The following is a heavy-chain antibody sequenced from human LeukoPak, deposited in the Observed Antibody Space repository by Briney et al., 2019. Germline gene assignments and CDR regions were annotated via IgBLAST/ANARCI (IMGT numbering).Heavy chain of an antibody. V-gene: IGHV3-7*01. D-gene: IGHD3-10*01. J-gene: IGHJ4*02. CDR2: IKHHGSDE. CDR1: GFTFSDYW. CDR3: ARIGGSGTYWDY. Sequence: PGGSLRLSCAASGFTFSDYWMSWVHQAPGQGLEWVANIKHHGSDEHYVDSVRGRCTISRDSAKNSLFLQMNSLRAEDTAVYYCARIGGSGTYWDYWGQGTLVTVSS.